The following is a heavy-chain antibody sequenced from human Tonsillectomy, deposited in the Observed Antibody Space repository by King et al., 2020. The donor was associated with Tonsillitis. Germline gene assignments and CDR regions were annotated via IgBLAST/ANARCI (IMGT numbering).Heavy chain of an antibody. CDR1: GGSISSYY. CDR3: AGGDTAMVGRFDY. J-gene: IGHJ4*02. D-gene: IGHD5-18*01. V-gene: IGHV4-59*08. Sequence: VQLQESGPGLVKPSETLSLTCTVSGGSISSYYWSWIRQPPGKGLEWIGYNYYSGSTNYNPSRKSRVTISVDTSKNQFSLKLSSVTAADTAVYYCAGGDTAMVGRFDYWGQGTLVTVSS. CDR2: NYYSGST.